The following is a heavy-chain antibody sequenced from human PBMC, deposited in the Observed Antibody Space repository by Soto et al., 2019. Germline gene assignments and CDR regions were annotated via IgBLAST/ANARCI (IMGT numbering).Heavy chain of an antibody. CDR1: GGSFSGYY. V-gene: IGHV4-34*01. CDR2: INHSGST. Sequence: SETLSLTCAVYGGSFSGYYWSWIRQPPGKGLEWIGEINHSGSTNYNPSLKSRVTISVDTSKDQFSLKLSSVTAADTAVYYCARGRGYDFWSGYLPFDPWGQGTLVTVSS. D-gene: IGHD3-3*01. CDR3: ARGRGYDFWSGYLPFDP. J-gene: IGHJ5*02.